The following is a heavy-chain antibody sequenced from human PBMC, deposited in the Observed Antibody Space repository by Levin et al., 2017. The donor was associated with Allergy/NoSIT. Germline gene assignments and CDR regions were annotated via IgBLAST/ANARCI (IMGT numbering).Heavy chain of an antibody. CDR1: GFSLSTSGMC. D-gene: IGHD3-10*01. J-gene: IGHJ6*02. CDR3: ARIPHLGSTYPSYYGLPV. Sequence: SGPTLVKPTQTLTLTCTFSGFSLSTSGMCVTWIRQPPGKALEWLARIDWDDDKYYSTSLKTRLTISKDTSKNQVVLTMTNMDPVDTATYYCARIPHLGSTYPSYYGLPVWAPPTTVTVSS. V-gene: IGHV2-70*11. CDR2: IDWDDDK.